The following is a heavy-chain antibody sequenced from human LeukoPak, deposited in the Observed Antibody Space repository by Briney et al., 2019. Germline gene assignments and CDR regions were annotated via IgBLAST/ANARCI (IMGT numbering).Heavy chain of an antibody. CDR1: GGSISSSSYY. D-gene: IGHD1-14*01. CDR2: IYYSGST. CDR3: ARPLGPGYFDY. Sequence: SETLSLTCTVSGGSISSSSYYWGWIRQPPGKGLEWIGSIYYSGSTYYNPSLKSRVTISVDTSKNQFPLKLSSVTAADTAVYYCARPLGPGYFDYWGQGTLVTVSS. V-gene: IGHV4-39*01. J-gene: IGHJ4*02.